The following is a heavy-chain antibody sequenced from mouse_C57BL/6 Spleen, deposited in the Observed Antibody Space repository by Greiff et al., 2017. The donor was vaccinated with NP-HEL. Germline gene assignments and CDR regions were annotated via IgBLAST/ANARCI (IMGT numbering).Heavy chain of an antibody. V-gene: IGHV2-6*03. CDR2: IWSDGST. D-gene: IGHD1-1*01. CDR3: AREGSPYYYGSSYKNAMDY. Sequence: VQLQESGPGLVAPSQSLSITCTVSGFSLTSYGVHWVRQPPGKGLEWLVVIWSDGSTTDNAALKSRLRISKDNSKSLVFLKMNSLKTDDTAMYYCAREGSPYYYGSSYKNAMDYWGQGTSVTVSS. J-gene: IGHJ4*01. CDR1: GFSLTSYG.